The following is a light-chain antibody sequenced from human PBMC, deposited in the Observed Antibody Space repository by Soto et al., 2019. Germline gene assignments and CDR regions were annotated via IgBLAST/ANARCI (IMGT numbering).Light chain of an antibody. Sequence: DIQMTQSPSTLSASVGDRVTITCRASQSISSWLAWYQQKPGKAPKLLFYKASSLESGVPARFSGSGSGTEFSLTISSLQPDDFATYYCQQYNSLWTFGQGTKVEIK. J-gene: IGKJ1*01. CDR3: QQYNSLWT. V-gene: IGKV1-5*03. CDR1: QSISSW. CDR2: KAS.